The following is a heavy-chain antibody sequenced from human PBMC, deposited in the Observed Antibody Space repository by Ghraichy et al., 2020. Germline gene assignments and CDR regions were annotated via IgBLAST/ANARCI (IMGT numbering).Heavy chain of an antibody. V-gene: IGHV1-24*01. D-gene: IGHD2-2*01. CDR2: FDPEDGET. J-gene: IGHJ5*02. Sequence: ASVKVSCKVSGYTLTELSMHWVRQAPGKGLEWMGGFDPEDGETIYAQKFQGRVTMTEDTSTDTAYMELSSLRSENTAVYYCATDPYCSSTSCPQATPWGQGTLVTVSS. CDR1: GYTLTELS. CDR3: ATDPYCSSTSCPQATP.